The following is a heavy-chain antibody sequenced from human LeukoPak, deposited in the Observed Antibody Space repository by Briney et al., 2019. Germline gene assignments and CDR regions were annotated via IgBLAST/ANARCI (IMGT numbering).Heavy chain of an antibody. CDR1: GFTFSSYA. Sequence: GGSLRLSCAASGFTFSSYAMSWVRQAPGKGLEWVSTISGSGGSTYYADSVKGRFTISRDNSKNTLYLQMNSLRADDTAVYYCAKSPLRTRILLDYWGQGTLVTVSS. CDR2: ISGSGGST. CDR3: AKSPLRTRILLDY. J-gene: IGHJ4*02. V-gene: IGHV3-23*01. D-gene: IGHD3-3*01.